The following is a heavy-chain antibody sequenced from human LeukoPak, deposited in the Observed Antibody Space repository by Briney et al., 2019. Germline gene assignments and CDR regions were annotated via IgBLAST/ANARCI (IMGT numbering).Heavy chain of an antibody. Sequence: AETLSLTSTVSGGSISSYYGSWLRQPPGKIIVGFGYIYYSGSTNYNPSLKSRVTISVDTSKNQFSLKLSSVTAADTAVYYCAREGSPRGYDILTGSYAFDIWGQGTMVTVSS. CDR3: AREGSPRGYDILTGSYAFDI. CDR1: GGSISSYY. CDR2: IYYSGST. D-gene: IGHD3-9*01. J-gene: IGHJ3*02. V-gene: IGHV4-59*01.